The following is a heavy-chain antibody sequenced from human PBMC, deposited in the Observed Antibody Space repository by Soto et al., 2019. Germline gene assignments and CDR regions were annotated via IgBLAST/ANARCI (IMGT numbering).Heavy chain of an antibody. J-gene: IGHJ5*02. D-gene: IGHD2-2*01. Sequence: ASVKVSCKVSGYTLTELSMHWVRQAPGKGLEWMGGFDPEDGETIYAQKFQGRVTMTEDTSTDTAYMELSSLRSEDTAVYYCATSACSSTSCYLDWFDPWGQETLVTVSS. CDR3: ATSACSSTSCYLDWFDP. CDR1: GYTLTELS. V-gene: IGHV1-24*01. CDR2: FDPEDGET.